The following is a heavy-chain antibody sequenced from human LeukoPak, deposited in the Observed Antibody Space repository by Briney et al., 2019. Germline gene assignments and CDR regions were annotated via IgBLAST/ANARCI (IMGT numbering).Heavy chain of an antibody. V-gene: IGHV4-34*01. CDR1: GGSFSGYY. D-gene: IGHD3-22*01. CDR2: INHSGST. Sequence: SETLSLTCAVYGGSFSGYYWSWIRQPPGKGLEWIGEINHSGSTNYNPSLKSRVTISVDTSKNQFSLKLSSVPAADTAVYYCARSPTVSDSSGYYLDYWGQGTLVTVSS. J-gene: IGHJ4*02. CDR3: ARSPTVSDSSGYYLDY.